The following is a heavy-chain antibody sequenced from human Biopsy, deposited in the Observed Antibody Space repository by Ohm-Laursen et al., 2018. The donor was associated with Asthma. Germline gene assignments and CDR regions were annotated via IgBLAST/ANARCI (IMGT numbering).Heavy chain of an antibody. J-gene: IGHJ4*02. CDR1: GVSISSDY. V-gene: IGHV4-59*01. D-gene: IGHD2-21*02. Sequence: SETLSLTCTVSGVSISSDYWSWIRQPPGKGSEWIGHIYYSGSTNYQPSLKSRVTISVDTSKNQFSLKLRSVTAADAAVYYCARGISRVTGLFDHFDSWGQGTLVTVS. CDR2: IYYSGST. CDR3: ARGISRVTGLFDHFDS.